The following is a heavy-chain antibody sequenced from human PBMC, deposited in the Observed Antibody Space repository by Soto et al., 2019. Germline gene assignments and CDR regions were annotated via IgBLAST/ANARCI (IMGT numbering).Heavy chain of an antibody. CDR2: ISYDGNNK. V-gene: IGHV3-30-3*01. Sequence: QVQLVESGGGVVQPGRSLRLSCAASGFTFVSYAMHWVRQAPGKGLEWVAVISYDGNNKYFADSMKGRFTISRDNSKNTLYLQMNSLRAEDTAVYYCTRGHDSGWYYFDYWGRGTLVTVSS. CDR1: GFTFVSYA. D-gene: IGHD6-19*01. J-gene: IGHJ4*02. CDR3: TRGHDSGWYYFDY.